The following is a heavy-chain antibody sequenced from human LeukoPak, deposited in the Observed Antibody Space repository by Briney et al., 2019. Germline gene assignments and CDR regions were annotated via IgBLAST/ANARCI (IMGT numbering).Heavy chain of an antibody. CDR1: GGSVSSSSYY. CDR3: ARVVDYGGNPFDY. CDR2: IYYSGST. V-gene: IGHV4-39*07. D-gene: IGHD4-23*01. J-gene: IGHJ4*02. Sequence: SETLSLTCTVSGGSVSSSSYYWGWIRQPPGKGLEWIGSIYYSGSTYYNPSLKSRVTISVDTSKNQFSLKLSSVTAADTAVYYCARVVDYGGNPFDYWGQGTQVTVSS.